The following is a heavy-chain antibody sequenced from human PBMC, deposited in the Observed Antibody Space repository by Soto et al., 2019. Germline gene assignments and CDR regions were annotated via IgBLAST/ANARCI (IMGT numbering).Heavy chain of an antibody. J-gene: IGHJ5*02. CDR1: GGTFSSYT. CDR2: FIPILGIT. Sequence: ASVKVSCKASGGTFSSYTISWVRQAPGQGLEWMGSFIPILGITNYAQKFQGRVTMTTDKSTSTAYMELRSLRSDDTAVYYCARVKGSGWLNWFDPWGQGTPVTVSS. V-gene: IGHV1-69*02. D-gene: IGHD6-19*01. CDR3: ARVKGSGWLNWFDP.